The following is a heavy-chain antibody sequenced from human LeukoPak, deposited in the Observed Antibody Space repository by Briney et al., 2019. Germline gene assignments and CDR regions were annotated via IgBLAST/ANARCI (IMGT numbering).Heavy chain of an antibody. CDR3: ARDPSLESDYGVYSAD. Sequence: GGSLRLSCATSGFVFSKNGMHWVRQAPGKGLEWVAFIRHDESNKYYADSVKGRFTISRGNAKKSLYLRMSSLRVEDTAVYYCARDPSLESDYGVYSADWGQGTLVTVAS. V-gene: IGHV3-30*02. CDR2: IRHDESNK. CDR1: GFVFSKNG. D-gene: IGHD4-17*01. J-gene: IGHJ4*02.